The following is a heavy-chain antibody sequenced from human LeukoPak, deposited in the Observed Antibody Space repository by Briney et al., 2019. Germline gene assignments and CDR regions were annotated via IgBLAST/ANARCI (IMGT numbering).Heavy chain of an antibody. CDR1: GDSISGYY. CDR2: IDYSGST. Sequence: PSETLSLTCTVSGDSISGYYWSWIRQPPGKGPGWIGYIDYSGSTNYNPSLKSRVTISVDTSKNQFSLKLSSVTAADTAVYYCARHYVFVRGGSSFDYWGQGTLVTVSS. V-gene: IGHV4-59*08. D-gene: IGHD3-16*01. J-gene: IGHJ4*02. CDR3: ARHYVFVRGGSSFDY.